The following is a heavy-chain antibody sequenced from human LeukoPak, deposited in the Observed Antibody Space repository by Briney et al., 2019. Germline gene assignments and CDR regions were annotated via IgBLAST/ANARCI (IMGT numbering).Heavy chain of an antibody. CDR2: INPNSGGT. D-gene: IGHD3-10*01. V-gene: IGHV1-2*02. J-gene: IGHJ4*02. Sequence: GASVKVSCNASQYXFTGYYMHWVRQAPGQGLEWMGWINPNSGGTKYAQKFQGRVTMTRDPSISTAYMELSRLMSDDTAVYYCARALWFGELSPFDYWGQGTLVTVSS. CDR3: ARALWFGELSPFDY. CDR1: QYXFTGYY.